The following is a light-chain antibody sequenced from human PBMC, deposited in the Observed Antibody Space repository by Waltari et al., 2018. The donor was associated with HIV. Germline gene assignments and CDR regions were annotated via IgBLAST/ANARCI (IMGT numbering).Light chain of an antibody. CDR3: NSYTTSSTLHVV. V-gene: IGLV2-14*03. CDR1: SRDVGGYTY. CDR2: DVS. Sequence: QSALTQPVSVSGSPGQSITISCTGTSRDVGGYTYVSWYQHHPGKAPKLMIYDVSNRPSGVSNRFSGSKSGNTASLTISGLQAEDEADYYCNSYTTSSTLHVVFGGGTKLTVL. J-gene: IGLJ2*01.